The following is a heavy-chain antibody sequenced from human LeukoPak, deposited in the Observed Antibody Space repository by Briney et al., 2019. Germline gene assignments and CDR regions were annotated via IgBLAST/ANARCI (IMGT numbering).Heavy chain of an antibody. Sequence: GGSLRLSCAASGFTFSSYWMHWVRQAPGKGLEWVSAISGSGGSTYYADSVKGRFTISRDNSKNTLYLQMNSLRAEDTAVYYCAKSIVVVPAANDYWGQGTLVTVSS. J-gene: IGHJ4*02. V-gene: IGHV3-23*01. CDR3: AKSIVVVPAANDY. D-gene: IGHD2-2*01. CDR2: ISGSGGST. CDR1: GFTFSSYW.